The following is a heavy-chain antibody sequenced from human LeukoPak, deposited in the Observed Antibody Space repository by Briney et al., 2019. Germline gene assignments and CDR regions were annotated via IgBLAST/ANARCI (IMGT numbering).Heavy chain of an antibody. CDR3: ASNTGYSYGYPSRFDY. CDR1: GGSISSYY. CDR2: IYYSGST. J-gene: IGHJ4*02. D-gene: IGHD5-18*01. V-gene: IGHV4-59*01. Sequence: SETLSLTCTVSGGSISSYYWSWIRQPPGKGLEWIGYIYYSGSTNYSPSLKSRVTISVDTSKNQFSLKLGSVTAADTAVYYCASNTGYSYGYPSRFDYWGQGTLVTVSS.